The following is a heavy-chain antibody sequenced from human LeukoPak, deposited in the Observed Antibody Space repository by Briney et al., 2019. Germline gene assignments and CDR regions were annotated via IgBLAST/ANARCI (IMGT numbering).Heavy chain of an antibody. CDR2: IHYSGST. V-gene: IGHV4-39*01. J-gene: IGHJ3*02. CDR3: ARHYRGALAGTMGAFDI. CDR1: GGSISSRSYY. D-gene: IGHD6-19*01. Sequence: NPSGTLSLTCTVSGGSISSRSYYWGWVRQPPGKGLEWTGSIHYSGSTYYDASFKSRVTMSVDTSKNQFSLKLSSVTAADTAVYYCARHYRGALAGTMGAFDIWGQGTMVTVSS.